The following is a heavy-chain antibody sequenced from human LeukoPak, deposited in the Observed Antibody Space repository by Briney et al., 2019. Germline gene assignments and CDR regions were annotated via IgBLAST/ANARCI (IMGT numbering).Heavy chain of an antibody. V-gene: IGHV3-23*01. CDR1: GFTFSSDA. D-gene: IGHD3-10*01. Sequence: GGSLRLSCAVSGFTFSSDAMSWVRQAPGKGLEWVSAISGSGGSTYYADSVKGRFTISRDNSKNTLYLQMNSLRAEDTAVYYCAKDKSYYYDSGSYGLDYWGQGTLVTVSS. J-gene: IGHJ4*02. CDR3: AKDKSYYYDSGSYGLDY. CDR2: ISGSGGST.